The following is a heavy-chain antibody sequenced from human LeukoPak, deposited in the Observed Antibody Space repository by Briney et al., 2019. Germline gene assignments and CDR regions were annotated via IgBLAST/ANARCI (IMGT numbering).Heavy chain of an antibody. J-gene: IGHJ6*02. CDR1: GFTFSSYS. CDR2: ISSSSYI. V-gene: IGHV3-21*01. Sequence: GSLRLSCAASGFTFSSYSMNWVRQAPGKGLEWVSSISSSSYIYYVDSVKGRFTISRDNAKNSLYLQMNSLRAEDTAVYYCARDRDIQLGRFYYYYYGMDVWGQGTTVTVSS. CDR3: ARDRDIQLGRFYYYYYGMDV. D-gene: IGHD5-18*01.